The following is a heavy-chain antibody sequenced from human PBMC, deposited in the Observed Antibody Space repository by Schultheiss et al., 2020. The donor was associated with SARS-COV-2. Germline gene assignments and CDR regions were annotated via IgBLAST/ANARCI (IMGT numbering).Heavy chain of an antibody. D-gene: IGHD1-1*01. CDR2: IWYDGSTN. Sequence: GGSLRLSCAASGFNFSIHCMHWVRQVPGKGLEWVAVIWYDGSTNFYADSVKGRFTISRDNSKNMLFLQMNSLRVEDSAIYYCATDPPTGIPFDCWGQGTLVTVSS. J-gene: IGHJ4*02. V-gene: IGHV3-33*01. CDR3: ATDPPTGIPFDC. CDR1: GFNFSIHC.